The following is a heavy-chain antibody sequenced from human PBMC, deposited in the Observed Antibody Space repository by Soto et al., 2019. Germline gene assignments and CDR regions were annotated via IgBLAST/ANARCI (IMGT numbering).Heavy chain of an antibody. V-gene: IGHV1-69*06. CDR3: VKGDGRIIARHFDY. D-gene: IGHD1-20*01. J-gene: IGHJ4*02. CDR1: EDTFRNYA. CDR2: IIPIFGTA. Sequence: QVELVQSGAEVKKPGSSVKVSCQASEDTFRNYAISWVRQAPGQGLEWMGGIIPIFGTANYAQKFQGRVTITADTSANTVYLELSSLRSEDTAVYYCVKGDGRIIARHFDYWGQGTLVTVSS.